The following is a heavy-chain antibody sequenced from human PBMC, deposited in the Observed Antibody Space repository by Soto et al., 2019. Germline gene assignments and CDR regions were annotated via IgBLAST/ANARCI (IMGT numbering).Heavy chain of an antibody. CDR2: ISGSGGST. Sequence: EVQLLESGGGLVQPGGSLRLSCAASGFTFSSYAMSWVRQAPGKGLEWVSAISGSGGSTYYADSVKGRFTISRDNSKNTLYLQMNSLRAEDTAMYYCARGTLDCGGDCYDYWGQGALVTVSS. V-gene: IGHV3-23*01. CDR1: GFTFSSYA. J-gene: IGHJ4*02. CDR3: ARGTLDCGGDCYDY. D-gene: IGHD2-21*02.